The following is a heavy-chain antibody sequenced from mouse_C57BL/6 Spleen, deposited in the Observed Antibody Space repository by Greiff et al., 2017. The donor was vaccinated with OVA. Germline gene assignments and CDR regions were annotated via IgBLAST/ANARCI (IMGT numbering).Heavy chain of an antibody. CDR3: ARGYDYYGSSNWYFDV. CDR2: ISYDGSN. D-gene: IGHD1-1*01. Sequence: EVHLVESGPGLVKPSQSLSLTCSVTGYSITSGYYWNWIRQFPGNKLEWMGYISYDGSNNYNPSLKNRISITRDTSKNQFFLKLNSVTTEDTATYYCARGYDYYGSSNWYFDVWGTGTTVTVSS. J-gene: IGHJ1*03. CDR1: GYSITSGYY. V-gene: IGHV3-6*01.